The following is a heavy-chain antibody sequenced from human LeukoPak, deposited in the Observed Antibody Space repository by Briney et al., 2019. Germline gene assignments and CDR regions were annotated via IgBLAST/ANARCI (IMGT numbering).Heavy chain of an antibody. Sequence: GGSLRLSCAASGFTFSSYGMHWVRQAPGKGLEWVAVISYDGSSKYYADSVKGRFTISRDNSKNTLYLQMNSLRAEDTAVYYCAKYCSGGSCLFDYWGQGTLVTVSS. CDR1: GFTFSSYG. CDR2: ISYDGSSK. V-gene: IGHV3-30*18. CDR3: AKYCSGGSCLFDY. D-gene: IGHD2-15*01. J-gene: IGHJ4*02.